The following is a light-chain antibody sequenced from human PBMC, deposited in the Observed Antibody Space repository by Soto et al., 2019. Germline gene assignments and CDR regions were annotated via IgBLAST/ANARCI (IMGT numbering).Light chain of an antibody. CDR3: QQYGSSHPIT. CDR2: DAS. V-gene: IGKV3-20*01. J-gene: IGKJ5*01. Sequence: ETMMTQSPDTLSVSDGERAALCCRASSSLRSSLAWYQQKPRHATRLLIYDASTRANGIPDRFSGSGSATDFTLTISRLEPEDFSAYYCQQYGSSHPITFGQGTRLDI. CDR1: SSLRSS.